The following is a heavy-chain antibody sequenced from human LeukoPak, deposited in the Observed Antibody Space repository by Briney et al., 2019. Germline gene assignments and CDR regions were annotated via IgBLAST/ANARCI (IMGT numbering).Heavy chain of an antibody. Sequence: GASVTVSCQASGYTLTGYYMHWVRQAPGQGLEWMGWINPNSGGTQYAQKSQGTVTMTRDTSISKASIDLRRLRPDDAAVYYCARDRRAMVRGVIPYWGQGTLVSVSS. CDR3: ARDRRAMVRGVIPY. CDR1: GYTLTGYY. D-gene: IGHD3-10*01. CDR2: INPNSGGT. V-gene: IGHV1-2*02. J-gene: IGHJ4*02.